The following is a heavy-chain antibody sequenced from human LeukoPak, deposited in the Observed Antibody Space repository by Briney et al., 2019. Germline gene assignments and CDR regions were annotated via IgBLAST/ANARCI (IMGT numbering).Heavy chain of an antibody. V-gene: IGHV3-66*01. J-gene: IGHJ4*02. Sequence: GSLRLSCAASGFTVSSYYMSWVRQAPGKGLEWVSVIYSGGSTYYADSVKGRFTISRDNSKNTLYLQMNSLRAEDTAVYYCAIAAAGTNYYFDYWGQGTLVTVSS. CDR2: IYSGGST. D-gene: IGHD6-13*01. CDR1: GFTVSSYY. CDR3: AIAAAGTNYYFDY.